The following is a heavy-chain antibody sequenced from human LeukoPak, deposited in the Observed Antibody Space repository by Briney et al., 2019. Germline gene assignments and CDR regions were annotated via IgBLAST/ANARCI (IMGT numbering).Heavy chain of an antibody. CDR3: AGRGRWLTYFDY. V-gene: IGHV4-4*07. Sequence: SETLSLTCTISGASIRSFYWSWIRQPAGKGLEWVGRIYTSGSTNYNPSLKSRVTMSVDTSKNQFSLKLSSVTAADTAVYYCAGRGRWLTYFDYWGQGTLVTVSS. D-gene: IGHD6-19*01. J-gene: IGHJ4*02. CDR1: GASIRSFY. CDR2: IYTSGST.